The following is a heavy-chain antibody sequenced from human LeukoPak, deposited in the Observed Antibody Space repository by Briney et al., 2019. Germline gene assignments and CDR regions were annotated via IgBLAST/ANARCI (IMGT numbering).Heavy chain of an antibody. CDR1: GFTFSSYD. CDR2: ISSSSSYI. V-gene: IGHV3-21*01. J-gene: IGHJ4*02. CDR3: ARSLYYDSSGYYYAADY. D-gene: IGHD3-22*01. Sequence: GGSLRLSCSVSGFTFSSYDMNWVRQAPGKGLEWVSSISSSSSYIYYADSVKGRFTISRDNAKNSLYLQMNSLRAEDTAVYYCARSLYYDSSGYYYAADYWGQGTLVTVSS.